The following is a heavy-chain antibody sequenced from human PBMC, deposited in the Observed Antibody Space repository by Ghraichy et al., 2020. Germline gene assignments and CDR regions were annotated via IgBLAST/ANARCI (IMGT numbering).Heavy chain of an antibody. D-gene: IGHD1-26*01. CDR1: GFTVSSNY. Sequence: LSLTCAASGFTVSSNYMSWVRQAPGKGLEWVSVIYSGGSTYYADSVKGRFTISRDNSKNTLYLQMNSLRAEDTAVYYCARWGGGSYTSHFDYWGQGTLVTVSS. CDR3: ARWGGGSYTSHFDY. J-gene: IGHJ4*02. V-gene: IGHV3-53*01. CDR2: IYSGGST.